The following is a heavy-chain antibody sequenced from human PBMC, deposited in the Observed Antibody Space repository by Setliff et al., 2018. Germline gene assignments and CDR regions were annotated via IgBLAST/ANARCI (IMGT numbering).Heavy chain of an antibody. CDR1: GYTFTKYW. D-gene: IGHD6-13*01. CDR3: ARTYRLAAPSHFDY. J-gene: IGHJ4*02. V-gene: IGHV5-51*01. CDR2: ISPGDSDT. Sequence: GESLKISCEGSGYTFTKYWIGWVRQMPGKGLEWMGVISPGDSDTRYSPSFQGQVTISADKSISTAYLQWSSLKASDTAMYYCARTYRLAAPSHFDYWGQGTLVTVSS.